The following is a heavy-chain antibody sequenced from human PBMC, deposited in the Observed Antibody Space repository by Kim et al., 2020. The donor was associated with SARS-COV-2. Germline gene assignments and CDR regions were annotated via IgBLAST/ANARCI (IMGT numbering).Heavy chain of an antibody. CDR2: INHSGST. CDR1: GGSFSGYY. J-gene: IGHJ4*02. CDR3: ARVGTYYYDSSGYWAY. V-gene: IGHV4-34*01. D-gene: IGHD3-22*01. Sequence: SETLSLTCAVYGGSFSGYYWSWIRQPPGKGLEWIGEINHSGSTNYNPSLKSRVTISVDTSKNQFSLKLSSVTAADTAVYYCARVGTYYYDSSGYWAYWGQGTLVTVSS.